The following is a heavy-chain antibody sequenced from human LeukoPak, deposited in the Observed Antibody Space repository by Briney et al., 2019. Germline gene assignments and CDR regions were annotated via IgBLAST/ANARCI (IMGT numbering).Heavy chain of an antibody. D-gene: IGHD5-18*01. CDR1: GFTFLNYP. J-gene: IGHJ4*02. CDR3: ARRGYSYGYGDFDY. Sequence: GGSLRLSCEGSGFTFLNYPMHWVRQTPGKGLEWVAFIRYDGSNKYYADSVKGRFTISRDNAENSLYLQMNSLRAEDTAVYYCARRGYSYGYGDFDYWGQGTLVTVSS. CDR2: IRYDGSNK. V-gene: IGHV3-33*08.